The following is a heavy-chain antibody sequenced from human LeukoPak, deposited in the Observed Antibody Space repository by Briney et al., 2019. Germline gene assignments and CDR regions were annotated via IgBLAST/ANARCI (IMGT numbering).Heavy chain of an antibody. CDR1: GGSISSGGYS. Sequence: SETLSLTCAVSGGSISSGGYSWSWIRQPPGKGLEWIGYIYHSGSTYYNPSLKSRVTISVDRSKNQFSLKLSSVTAADTAVYYCARHDRGYYDSSGYYYSSPSAFDIWGQGTMVTVSS. CDR2: IYHSGST. J-gene: IGHJ3*02. CDR3: ARHDRGYYDSSGYYYSSPSAFDI. D-gene: IGHD3-22*01. V-gene: IGHV4-30-2*01.